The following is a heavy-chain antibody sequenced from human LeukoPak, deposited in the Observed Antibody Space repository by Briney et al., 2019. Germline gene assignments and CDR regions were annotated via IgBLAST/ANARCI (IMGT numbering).Heavy chain of an antibody. CDR2: ISAYNGNT. Sequence: WASVKVSCKASGYTFTSYGIRWVRQAPGQGLEWMGWISAYNGNTNYAQKLQGRVTMTTDTSTSTAYMELRSLRSDDTAVYYYARVMPSTVVTRGTPPDYWGQGTLVTVSS. CDR1: GYTFTSYG. J-gene: IGHJ4*02. D-gene: IGHD4-23*01. CDR3: ARVMPSTVVTRGTPPDY. V-gene: IGHV1-18*01.